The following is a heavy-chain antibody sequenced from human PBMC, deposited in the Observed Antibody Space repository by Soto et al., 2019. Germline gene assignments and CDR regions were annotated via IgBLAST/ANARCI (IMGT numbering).Heavy chain of an antibody. J-gene: IGHJ4*02. D-gene: IGHD6-19*01. CDR3: ATLRLAERLLIDY. V-gene: IGHV1-24*01. CDR2: FDPEDGET. CDR1: GYTLTELS. Sequence: GASVKVSCKVSGYTLTELSMHWVRQAPGKRLEWMGGFDPEDGETIYAQKFQGRVTMTEDTSTDTAYMELSSLRSEFIAVYYCATLRLAERLLIDYWGQGTLVTVSS.